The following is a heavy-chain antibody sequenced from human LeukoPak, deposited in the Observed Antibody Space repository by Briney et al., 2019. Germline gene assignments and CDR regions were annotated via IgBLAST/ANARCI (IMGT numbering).Heavy chain of an antibody. D-gene: IGHD1-26*01. CDR2: IRYDGSNK. J-gene: IGHJ6*03. CDR1: GFTFSSYG. V-gene: IGHV3-30*02. CDR3: AKEGDYYYYYMDV. Sequence: GGSLRPSCAASGFTFSSYGMHWVRQAPGKGLEWVAFIRYDGSNKYYADSVKGRFTISRDNSKNTLYLQMNSLRAEDTAVYYCAKEGDYYYYYMDVWGKGTTVTVSS.